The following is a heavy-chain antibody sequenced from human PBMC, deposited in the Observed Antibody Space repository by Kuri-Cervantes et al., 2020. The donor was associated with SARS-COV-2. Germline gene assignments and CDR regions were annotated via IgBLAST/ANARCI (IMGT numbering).Heavy chain of an antibody. J-gene: IGHJ4*02. CDR1: GGSFSGYY. V-gene: IGHV4-34*01. CDR3: ARHRLPGIIDREYYFDY. CDR2: INHSGST. D-gene: IGHD3-16*01. Sequence: GSLRLSCAVYGGSFSGYYWSWIRQPPGKGLEWIGEINHSGSTNYNPSLKSRVTISVDTSKNQFSLKLSSVTAADTAVYYCARHRLPGIIDREYYFDYWGQGTLVTVSS.